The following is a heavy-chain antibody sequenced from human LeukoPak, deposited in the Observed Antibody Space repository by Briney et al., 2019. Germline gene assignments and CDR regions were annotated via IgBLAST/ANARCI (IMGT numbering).Heavy chain of an antibody. CDR1: GFTVSSNY. J-gene: IGHJ3*02. CDR3: ARGQQLVLGAFDI. D-gene: IGHD6-13*01. CDR2: IYNGGST. V-gene: IGHV3-53*01. Sequence: GGSLRLSCAASGFTVSSNYMSWVRQAPGKGLEWVSVIYNGGSTYYADSVKGRFTISRDNSKNTLYLQMNSLRVEDTAVYYCARGQQLVLGAFDIWGQGTMVTVSS.